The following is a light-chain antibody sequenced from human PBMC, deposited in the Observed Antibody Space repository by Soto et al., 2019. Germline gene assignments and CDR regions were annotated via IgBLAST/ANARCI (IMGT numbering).Light chain of an antibody. Sequence: QSVLTQPPSASGTPGQRVTISCSGSSSNIGSNYVYWYQQLPGTAPKLHIYKNNQRPSGVPDRFSGSKSGTSASLAISGLRSEDEADYYCAAWDDSLSAWVFGGGTKVTVL. J-gene: IGLJ3*02. CDR2: KNN. V-gene: IGLV1-47*01. CDR1: SSNIGSNY. CDR3: AAWDDSLSAWV.